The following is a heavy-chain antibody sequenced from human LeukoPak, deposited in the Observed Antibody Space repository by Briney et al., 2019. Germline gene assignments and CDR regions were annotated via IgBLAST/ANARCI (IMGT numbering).Heavy chain of an antibody. CDR3: TREARVSNWFDP. J-gene: IGHJ5*02. D-gene: IGHD4-11*01. Sequence: ASVKVSCRASGYTFTDYYIHWVRQAPGQGLEWMGWINPDNGGTNYAQKFQGRVTMTRDTSIRTVYMDLSRLRSDDTAVFYCTREARVSNWFDPWGQGTQVTVSS. CDR2: INPDNGGT. CDR1: GYTFTDYY. V-gene: IGHV1-2*02.